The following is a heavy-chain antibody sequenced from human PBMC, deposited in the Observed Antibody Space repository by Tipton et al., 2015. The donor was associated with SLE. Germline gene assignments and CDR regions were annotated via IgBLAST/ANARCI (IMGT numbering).Heavy chain of an antibody. CDR1: GDSITCGPYY. Sequence: TLSLTCTVSGDSITCGPYYWRWIRQPAGKGLEWIGYIYYTGSTYYNPSLKSRVTIAIDTSNNQFSLKVISMTAADTAMYYCARIRPGHGDPFDFWGQGTLVTVSS. V-gene: IGHV4-31*03. CDR3: ARIRPGHGDPFDF. CDR2: IYYTGST. J-gene: IGHJ4*02. D-gene: IGHD3-3*01.